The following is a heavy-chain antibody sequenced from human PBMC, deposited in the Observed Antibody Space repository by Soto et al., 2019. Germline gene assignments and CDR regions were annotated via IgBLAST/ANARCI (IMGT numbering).Heavy chain of an antibody. CDR1: GGSISSYY. J-gene: IGHJ4*02. CDR3: ARRWGRTFDY. D-gene: IGHD7-27*01. CDR2: IYYSGST. V-gene: IGHV4-59*08. Sequence: SETLSLTCTVSGGSISSYYWSWIRQPPGKGLEWIGYIYYSGSTNYNPSLKSRVTISVDTSKNQFSLKLSSVAAADTAVYYCARRWGRTFDYWGQGTLVTVSS.